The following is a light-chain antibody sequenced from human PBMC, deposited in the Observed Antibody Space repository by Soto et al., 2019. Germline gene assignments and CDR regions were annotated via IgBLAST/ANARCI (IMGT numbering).Light chain of an antibody. CDR2: VNSDGSH. J-gene: IGLJ2*01. CDR3: QTWGTGIRV. V-gene: IGLV4-69*01. Sequence: QSVLTQSPSASASLGASVKLTCTLSSGHSTYTIAWHQQQPEKGPRYLMRVNSDGSHSKGDGIPDRFSGSSSGTDRYLTISRLQSEDEGDYYCQTWGTGIRVFGGGTKLTVL. CDR1: SGHSTYT.